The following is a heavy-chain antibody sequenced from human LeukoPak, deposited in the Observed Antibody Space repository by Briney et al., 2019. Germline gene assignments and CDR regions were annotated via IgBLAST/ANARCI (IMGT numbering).Heavy chain of an antibody. J-gene: IGHJ4*02. CDR3: AKDPVVDADY. D-gene: IGHD2-15*01. Sequence: GGSLRLSCAASGFTFSSYAMSWVRQAPGKGLXXVSAISGSGGSTYYADSVKGRFTISRDNSKNTLYLQMDSLRAEDTAVYYCAKDPVVDADYWGQGTLVTVSS. CDR1: GFTFSSYA. CDR2: ISGSGGST. V-gene: IGHV3-23*01.